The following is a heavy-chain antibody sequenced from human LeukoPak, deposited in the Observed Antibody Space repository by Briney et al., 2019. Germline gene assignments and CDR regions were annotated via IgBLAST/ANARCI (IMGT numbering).Heavy chain of an antibody. J-gene: IGHJ4*02. D-gene: IGHD6-13*01. Sequence: GGSLRLSCATSGFTFSSYSMNWVRQAPGKGLEWVSYISSSSSTIYYADSVKGRFTISRDNAKNSLYLQMNSLRAEDTAVYYCARVGSSSWSRGVIDYWGQGTLVTVSS. V-gene: IGHV3-48*01. CDR1: GFTFSSYS. CDR2: ISSSSSTI. CDR3: ARVGSSSWSRGVIDY.